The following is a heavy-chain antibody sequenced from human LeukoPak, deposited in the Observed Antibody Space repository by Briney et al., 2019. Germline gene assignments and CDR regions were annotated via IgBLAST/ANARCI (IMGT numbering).Heavy chain of an antibody. CDR3: ARDPTTGSLSFDY. D-gene: IGHD4-17*01. CDR1: GYSFTNYD. CDR2: ISPNNGDT. Sequence: ASVKVSCKASGYSFTNYDISWVRQAPGQGLEWMGWISPNNGDTEYAQKLQGRPTMTTDTSTNTAYMELRSLRSDDTAVYYCARDPTTGSLSFDYWGQGTLVTVSS. J-gene: IGHJ4*02. V-gene: IGHV1-18*01.